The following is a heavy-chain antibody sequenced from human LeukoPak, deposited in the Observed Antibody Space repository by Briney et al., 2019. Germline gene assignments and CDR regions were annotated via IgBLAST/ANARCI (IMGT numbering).Heavy chain of an antibody. CDR3: ARDSDRDYYDSSGYYSYNWFDP. V-gene: IGHV1-69*04. CDR2: IIPILGIA. J-gene: IGHJ5*02. Sequence: ASVKVSCKASGGTFSSYAISWVRQAPGQGLEWMGRIIPILGIANYAQKFQGRVTMTTDTSTSTAYMELRSLRSDDTAVYYCARDSDRDYYDSSGYYSYNWFDPWGQGTLVTVSS. D-gene: IGHD3-22*01. CDR1: GGTFSSYA.